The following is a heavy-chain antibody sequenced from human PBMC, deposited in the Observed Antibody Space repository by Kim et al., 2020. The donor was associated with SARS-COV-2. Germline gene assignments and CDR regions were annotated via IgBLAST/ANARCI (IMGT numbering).Heavy chain of an antibody. Sequence: SETLSLTCTVSGGSISSYYWSWIRQPPGKGLEWIGYIYYSGSTNYNPYLKSRVTISVDTSKNQFSLKLSSVTAADTAAYYCASDQRTYSGGDCSEGEFDYWGQGTLVTVSS. CDR1: GGSISSYY. J-gene: IGHJ4*02. D-gene: IGHD2-21*02. CDR2: IYYSGST. V-gene: IGHV4-59*01. CDR3: ASDQRTYSGGDCSEGEFDY.